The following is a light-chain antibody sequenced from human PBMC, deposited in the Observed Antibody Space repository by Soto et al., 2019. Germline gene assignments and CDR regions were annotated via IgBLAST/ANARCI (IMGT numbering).Light chain of an antibody. CDR3: QQYGSSPLIT. CDR1: QRLSASD. CDR2: GVS. Sequence: EIVLTQSPGTLYLSTGQLPTLSCRAIQRLSASDIAWYQQKPGQAPKFLIYGVSSRATGIPDRFSGSGSGTDFTLTISRLEPEDFAVYHCQQYGSSPLITVGQGTRLEIK. V-gene: IGKV3-20*01. J-gene: IGKJ5*01.